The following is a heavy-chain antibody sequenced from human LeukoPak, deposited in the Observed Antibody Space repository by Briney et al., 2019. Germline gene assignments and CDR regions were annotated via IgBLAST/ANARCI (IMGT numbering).Heavy chain of an antibody. CDR1: GYTFTSYD. CDR3: ARDQRAFWSGYYVDYYYYGLDV. J-gene: IGHJ6*02. V-gene: IGHV1-8*01. D-gene: IGHD3-3*01. CDR2: MNPNSGNT. Sequence: VASVKVSCKASGYTFTSYDINWVRQATGQGLEWMGWMNPNSGNTGYAQKFQGRVTMTRDTPTSTAYMELSRLRSDDTAVYYCARDQRAFWSGYYVDYYYYGLDVWGQGTTVTVSS.